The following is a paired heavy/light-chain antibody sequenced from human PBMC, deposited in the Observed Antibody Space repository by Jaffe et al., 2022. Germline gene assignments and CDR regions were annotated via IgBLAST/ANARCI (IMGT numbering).Light chain of an antibody. J-gene: IGLJ3*02. CDR3: VLYMGSGIWV. CDR2: STN. CDR1: SGSVSTSYY. V-gene: IGLV8-61*01. Sequence: QTVVTQEPSLSVSPGGTVTLTCGLSSGSVSTSYYPSWYQQTPGQAPRTLIYSTNTRSSGVPDRFSGSILGNKAALTITGAQADDESDYYCVLYMGSGIWVFGGGTKVTVL.
Heavy chain of an antibody. D-gene: IGHD1-1*01. CDR1: GFNFNSYA. V-gene: IGHV3-64*01. Sequence: EVQLVESGGNLVQPGGSLRLSCAASGFNFNSYAMHWVRQAPGKGLEYVSGISSNGGSTYYANSVKGRFTISRDNFKNTLYLQMGSLRAEDMAVYYCARGGNWNDVWQYYYMDVWGKGTTVTVSS. CDR2: ISSNGGST. J-gene: IGHJ6*03. CDR3: ARGGNWNDVWQYYYMDV.